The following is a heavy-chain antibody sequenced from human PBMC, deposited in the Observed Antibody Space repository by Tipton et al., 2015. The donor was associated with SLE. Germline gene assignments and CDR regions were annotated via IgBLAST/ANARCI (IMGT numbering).Heavy chain of an antibody. J-gene: IGHJ6*02. CDR1: GFTFSSYW. D-gene: IGHD3-22*01. CDR2: IDTSGGGT. CDR3: ARDMGGGSGWYSAMDV. V-gene: IGHV3-74*01. Sequence: SLRLSCAASGFTFSSYWMHWVRQAPGKGLVWVARIDTSGGGTSYADSVKGRFTISRDNAENKVYLQMNSLRAEDTAVYHCARDMGGGSGWYSAMDVWGQGTTVTVSS.